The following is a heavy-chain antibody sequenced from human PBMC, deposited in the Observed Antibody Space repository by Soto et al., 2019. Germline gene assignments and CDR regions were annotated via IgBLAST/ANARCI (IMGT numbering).Heavy chain of an antibody. CDR3: SRVGRVEYYYDSSGYPAEYFQH. Sequence: QVQLVQSGAEVKKPGSSVKVSCKASGGTFSSYAISWVRQAPGQGLEWMGGIIPIFGTANYAQKFQGRVTITADESTSTAYMELSRPRSEDTAGYYWSRVGRVEYYYDSSGYPAEYFQHWGQGTLVTVSS. V-gene: IGHV1-69*01. CDR1: GGTFSSYA. D-gene: IGHD3-22*01. CDR2: IIPIFGTA. J-gene: IGHJ1*01.